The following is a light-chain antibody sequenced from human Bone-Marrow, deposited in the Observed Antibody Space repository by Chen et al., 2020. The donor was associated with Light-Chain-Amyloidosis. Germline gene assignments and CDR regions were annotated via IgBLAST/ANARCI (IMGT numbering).Light chain of an antibody. Sequence: QSALTQPASVSGSPGQSITISCTGTSSDVGTYNFVSWYQQHPGKAPNVLIYDVSNRPSGVSNRFSGSKSGNTASLTISGLQAEDEADYYCSSYTPSGTHVFGTGTKVTVL. CDR1: SSDVGTYNF. CDR2: DVS. J-gene: IGLJ1*01. CDR3: SSYTPSGTHV. V-gene: IGLV2-14*01.